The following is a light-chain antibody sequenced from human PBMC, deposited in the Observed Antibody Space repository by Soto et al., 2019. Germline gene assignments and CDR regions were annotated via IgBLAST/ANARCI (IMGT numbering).Light chain of an antibody. V-gene: IGKV3-11*01. CDR1: QSVSSY. CDR2: DAS. J-gene: IGKJ3*01. Sequence: EIVLTQSPATLSLSPGERATLSCRASQSVSSYLAWYQQKPGQAPRLLIYDASNKATGIPARFSGSGSGTDFSLTISGLEPEDFAVYYHQQHSNWPPGGSTFGPGTKVDIK. CDR3: QQHSNWPPGGST.